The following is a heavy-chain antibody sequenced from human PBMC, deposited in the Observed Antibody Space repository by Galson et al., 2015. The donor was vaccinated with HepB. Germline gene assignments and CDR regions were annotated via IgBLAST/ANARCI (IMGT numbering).Heavy chain of an antibody. D-gene: IGHD2-8*02. CDR1: GYTFTDYY. Sequence: SVKVSCKASGYTFTDYYIHWVRQAPGQGPEWMGWINPNSGGTTYAQKFQGRVTMTRDASISAAYMELWSLRSDDTAVYYCARDWKNGCTATYYRNYFDYWGQGTLVSVSS. V-gene: IGHV1-2*02. CDR2: INPNSGGT. J-gene: IGHJ4*02. CDR3: ARDWKNGCTATYYRNYFDY.